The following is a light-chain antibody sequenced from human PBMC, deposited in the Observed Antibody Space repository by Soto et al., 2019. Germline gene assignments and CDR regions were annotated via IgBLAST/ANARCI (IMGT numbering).Light chain of an antibody. CDR1: QSVGNN. CDR3: QRYNRWPLS. V-gene: IGKV3-11*01. Sequence: EIVLTQSPATLSLSPGERATLSCRASQSVGNNLAWYQQKPGQAPGLLIYEASTRATGIPARFSGSGSGTDFTLTISSLEPEDFAVYYCQRYNRWPLSFGGGTKVEIK. J-gene: IGKJ4*01. CDR2: EAS.